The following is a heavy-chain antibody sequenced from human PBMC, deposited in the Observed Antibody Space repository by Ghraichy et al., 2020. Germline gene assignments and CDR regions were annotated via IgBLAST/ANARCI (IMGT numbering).Heavy chain of an antibody. Sequence: ASVKVTCKASGYTFTSYDINWVRQATGQGLEWMGWMNPNSGNTGYAQKFQGRVTMTRNTSISTAYMELSSLRSEDTAVYYCARNYDFWSGRDYWGQGTLVTVSS. CDR2: MNPNSGNT. D-gene: IGHD3-3*01. V-gene: IGHV1-8*01. CDR3: ARNYDFWSGRDY. J-gene: IGHJ4*02. CDR1: GYTFTSYD.